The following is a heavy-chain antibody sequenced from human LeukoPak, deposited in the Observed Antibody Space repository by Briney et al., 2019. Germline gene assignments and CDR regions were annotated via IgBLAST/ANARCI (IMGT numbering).Heavy chain of an antibody. J-gene: IGHJ4*02. CDR1: GGSISSGSYY. CDR3: ARDGYYDSSGYSSFDY. Sequence: SQTLSLTCTVSGGSISSGSYYWSWIRQPAGKGLEWIGRIYTSGSTNYNPSLKSRVTISVDTSKNQFSLKLSSVTAADTAVYYCARDGYYDSSGYSSFDYWGQGTLVTVSS. V-gene: IGHV4-61*02. CDR2: IYTSGST. D-gene: IGHD3-22*01.